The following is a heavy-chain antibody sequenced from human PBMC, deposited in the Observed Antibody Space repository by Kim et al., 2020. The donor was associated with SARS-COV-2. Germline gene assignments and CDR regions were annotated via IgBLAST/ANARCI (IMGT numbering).Heavy chain of an antibody. V-gene: IGHV1-46*01. CDR2: INPRGGAT. Sequence: ASVKVSCKASGYTFSNYYIHWVRQAPGEGLEWMGLINPRGGATTYAENFQGRVTLTSDTFTTTVYMELSGLRFEDTAVYFCARGGDIVVVPGALGGGYFDLGGRGTLVTVSS. CDR1: GYTFSNYY. CDR3: ARGGDIVVVPGALGGGYFDL. D-gene: IGHD2-2*01. J-gene: IGHJ2*01.